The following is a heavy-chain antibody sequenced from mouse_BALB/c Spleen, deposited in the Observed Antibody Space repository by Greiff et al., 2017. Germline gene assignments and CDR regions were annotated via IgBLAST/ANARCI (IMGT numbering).Heavy chain of an antibody. D-gene: IGHD4-1*01. CDR3: ARNRWDGDYYAMDY. CDR2: IWSGGST. V-gene: IGHV2-2*02. CDR1: GFSLTSYG. J-gene: IGHJ4*01. Sequence: QVQLKQSGPGLVQPSQSLSITCTVSGFSLTSYGVHWVRQSPGKGLEWLGVIWSGGSTDYNAAFISRLSISKDNSKSQVFFKMNSLQANDTAIYYCARNRWDGDYYAMDYWGQGTSVTVSS.